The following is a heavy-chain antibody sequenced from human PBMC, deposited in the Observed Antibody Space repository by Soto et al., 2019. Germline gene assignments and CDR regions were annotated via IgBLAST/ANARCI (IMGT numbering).Heavy chain of an antibody. CDR1: GGTFSSYT. V-gene: IGHV1-69*02. D-gene: IGHD6-13*01. Sequence: ASVKVSCKASGGTFSSYTISWVRQAPGQGLEWMGRIIPILGIANYAQKFQGRVTITADKSTSTAYMELSSLRSEDTAVYYCARGVRIAAANYYFDYWGQGTLVTVSS. J-gene: IGHJ4*02. CDR2: IIPILGIA. CDR3: ARGVRIAAANYYFDY.